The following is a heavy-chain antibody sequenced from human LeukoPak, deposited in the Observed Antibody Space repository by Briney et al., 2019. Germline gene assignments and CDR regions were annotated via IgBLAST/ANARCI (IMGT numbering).Heavy chain of an antibody. CDR1: GYTFTDYY. CDR2: VDPEDGET. CDR3: ATPSGILWGLDV. D-gene: IGHD2-21*01. V-gene: IGHV1-69-2*01. Sequence: ASVKISCKASGYTFTDYYMHWVQQAPGKGLEWMGLVDPEDGETIYAEKFQGRVTITADTSTDTAYMELSSLRSEDTAVYYCATPSGILWGLDVWGKGTTVTVSS. J-gene: IGHJ6*04.